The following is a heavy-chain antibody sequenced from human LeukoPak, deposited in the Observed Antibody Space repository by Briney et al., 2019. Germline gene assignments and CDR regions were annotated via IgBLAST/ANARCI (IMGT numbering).Heavy chain of an antibody. J-gene: IGHJ6*02. D-gene: IGHD3-3*01. V-gene: IGHV3-43*02. CDR1: GITFDNYA. Sequence: PGGSLRLSCAASGITFDNYAMNWVRQAPGKGLEWVSLISEDGAGTYYADSVKGRFTISRDNGKNTLYLQMNSLRTEDTALYYCAKGFSILAWNQYYYYHGMDVWGQGTTVTVSS. CDR3: AKGFSILAWNQYYYYHGMDV. CDR2: ISEDGAGT.